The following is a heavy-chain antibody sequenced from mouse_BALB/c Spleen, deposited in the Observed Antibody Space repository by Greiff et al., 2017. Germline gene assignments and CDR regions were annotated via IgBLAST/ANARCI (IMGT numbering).Heavy chain of an antibody. CDR3: AGESYYYGSPFAY. D-gene: IGHD1-1*01. J-gene: IGHJ3*01. V-gene: IGHV1-80*01. Sequence: VQLQQSGAELVRPGSSVKFSCKASGYAFSSTWMNWVKQRPGQGLEWIGQIYPGDGDTNYNGKFKGKATLTADKSSSTAYMQLSSLTSEDSAVYFCAGESYYYGSPFAYWGQGTLVTVSA. CDR1: GYAFSSTW. CDR2: IYPGDGDT.